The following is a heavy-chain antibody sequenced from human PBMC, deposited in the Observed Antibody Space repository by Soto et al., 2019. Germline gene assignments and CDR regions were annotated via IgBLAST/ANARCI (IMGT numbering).Heavy chain of an antibody. Sequence: EVQLLESGGGLVQPGGSLRLSCVASGFTFSTYTMSWVRQAPGKGLEWVSVISGSAGSSGPSYADSVQCRFSISRDNARNTLYLQMNSLRGEDTAMYYCAKARCSTANCYVPEYWGQGTRVTVSS. V-gene: IGHV3-23*01. J-gene: IGHJ4*02. CDR1: GFTFSTYT. CDR3: AKARCSTANCYVPEY. D-gene: IGHD2-2*01. CDR2: ISGSAGSSGP.